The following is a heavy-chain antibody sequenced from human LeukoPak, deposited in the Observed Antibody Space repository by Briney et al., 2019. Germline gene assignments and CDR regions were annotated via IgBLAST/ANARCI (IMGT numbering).Heavy chain of an antibody. CDR3: AREKQKYSSGWYCLDY. Sequence: PGRSLRLSCAASGFTFSTYGLHWVRQAPGKGLEWVALIWYDGSNKYYADSVKGRFTISRDDSKNTLYLQMNSLRAEDTAVYYCAREKQKYSSGWYCLDYWGQRTLVTVSS. V-gene: IGHV3-33*01. CDR2: IWYDGSNK. CDR1: GFTFSTYG. D-gene: IGHD6-19*01. J-gene: IGHJ4*02.